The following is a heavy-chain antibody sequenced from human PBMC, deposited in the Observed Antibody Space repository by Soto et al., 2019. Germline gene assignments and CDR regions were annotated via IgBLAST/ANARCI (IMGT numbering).Heavy chain of an antibody. J-gene: IGHJ4*02. CDR1: VYSFTSYW. Sequence: PGESLKISCKGSVYSFTSYWISWVRQMPGKGLEWMGRIDPSDSYTNYSPSFQGHVTISADKSISTAYLQWSSLKASDTAMYYCARRVRLDYYDSSGYYYDFDYWGQGTLVTVSS. D-gene: IGHD3-22*01. CDR3: ARRVRLDYYDSSGYYYDFDY. CDR2: IDPSDSYT. V-gene: IGHV5-10-1*01.